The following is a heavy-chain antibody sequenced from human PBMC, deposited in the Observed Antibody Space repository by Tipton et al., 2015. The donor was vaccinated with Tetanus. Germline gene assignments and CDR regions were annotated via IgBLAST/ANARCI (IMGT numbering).Heavy chain of an antibody. D-gene: IGHD1-1*01. CDR2: IYYSGST. V-gene: IGHV4-31*03. CDR3: ASWEGNGGYFDY. Sequence: TLSLTCTVSGGSISSGGYYWSWIRQHPGKGLEWIGYIYYSGSTYYNPSLKSRVTISVDTSKNQFSLKLSSVTAADTAVYYCASWEGNGGYFDYWGQGTLVTVSS. J-gene: IGHJ4*02. CDR1: GGSISSGGYY.